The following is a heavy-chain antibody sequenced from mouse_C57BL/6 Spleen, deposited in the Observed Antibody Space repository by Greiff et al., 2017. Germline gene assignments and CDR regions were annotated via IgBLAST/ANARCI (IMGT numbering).Heavy chain of an antibody. D-gene: IGHD1-1*01. CDR3: ARDRGRGVDY. J-gene: IGHJ2*01. CDR1: GYSITSGYD. Sequence: EVQRVESGPGMVKPSQSLSLTCTVTGYSITSGYDWHWIRHFPGNKLEWMGYISYSGSTNYNPSLKSRISITHDTSKNHFFLKLNSVTTEDTAAYYCARDRGRGVDYWGQGTTLTVSS. V-gene: IGHV3-1*01. CDR2: ISYSGST.